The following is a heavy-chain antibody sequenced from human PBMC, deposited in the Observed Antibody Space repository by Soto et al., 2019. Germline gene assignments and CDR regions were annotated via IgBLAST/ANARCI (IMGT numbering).Heavy chain of an antibody. Sequence: LGESLKISCKGSGYNFTNYWIGWVRQMPGKGLEYMGIIYPGDSDTRYSPSFQGQVTVSADKSINTAYLQWSSLKASNTAMYYWARMTTVTTSYDMDVWGQGTTVTVSS. V-gene: IGHV5-51*01. CDR3: ARMTTVTTSYDMDV. J-gene: IGHJ6*02. CDR2: IYPGDSDT. D-gene: IGHD4-4*01. CDR1: GYNFTNYW.